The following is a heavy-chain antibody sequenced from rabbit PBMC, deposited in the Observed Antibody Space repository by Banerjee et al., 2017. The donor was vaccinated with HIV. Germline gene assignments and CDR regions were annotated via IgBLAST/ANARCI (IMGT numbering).Heavy chain of an antibody. CDR3: ARSTYSVVELDL. D-gene: IGHD7-1*01. V-gene: IGHV1S45*01. J-gene: IGHJ3*01. CDR2: IYTGSGST. Sequence: QEQLEESGGDLVKPEGSLTLTCTASGFSFSSSYYMCWVRQAPGKGLEWIGCIYTGSGSTYYASWAKGRFTISKTSSTTVTLQMTSLTAADTATYFCARSTYSVVELDLWGPGTLVTVS. CDR1: GFSFSSSYY.